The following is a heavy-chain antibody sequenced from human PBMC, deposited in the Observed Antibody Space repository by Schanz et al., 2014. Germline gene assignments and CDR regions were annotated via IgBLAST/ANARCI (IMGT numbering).Heavy chain of an antibody. J-gene: IGHJ4*02. CDR1: GFGFRSYS. CDR3: ARDRRNADLDY. V-gene: IGHV3-48*01. Sequence: EVQLVESGGGLVQPGGSLRLSCAASGFGFRSYSMNWVRQAPGKGLEWVSYISGSSRTIYYADSVRGRFTISRDNAKNSLYLEMNSLRAEDTALYYCARDRRNADLDYWGQGTLVTVSS. CDR2: ISGSSRTI. D-gene: IGHD1-1*01.